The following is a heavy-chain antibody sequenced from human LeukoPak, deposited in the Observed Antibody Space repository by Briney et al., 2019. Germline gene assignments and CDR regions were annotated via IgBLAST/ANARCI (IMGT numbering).Heavy chain of an antibody. J-gene: IGHJ6*02. CDR2: IGDGGYTR. CDR1: GFTFRSFA. CDR3: ARRLRFLEWLLSPSMDV. Sequence: GGSLRLSCAASGFTFRSFAMTWVRQAPGKGLEWVSSIGDGGYTRYYADSVKGRFTISRDNSKNTLYLQMNSLRAEDTAVYYCARRLRFLEWLLSPSMDVWGQGTTVTVSS. D-gene: IGHD3-3*01. V-gene: IGHV3-23*01.